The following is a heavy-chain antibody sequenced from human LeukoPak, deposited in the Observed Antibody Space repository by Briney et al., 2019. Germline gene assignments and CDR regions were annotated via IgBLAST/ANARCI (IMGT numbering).Heavy chain of an antibody. D-gene: IGHD6-19*01. CDR3: AREAVAGICC. Sequence: SETLSLTCTVSGYSISSGYYWGWIRQPPGKGLEWIGSIYHSGSTYYNPSLKSRVTISVDTSKNQFSLKLSSVTAADTAVYYCAREAVAGICCWGQGTLVTVSS. CDR1: GYSISSGYY. V-gene: IGHV4-38-2*02. J-gene: IGHJ4*02. CDR2: IYHSGST.